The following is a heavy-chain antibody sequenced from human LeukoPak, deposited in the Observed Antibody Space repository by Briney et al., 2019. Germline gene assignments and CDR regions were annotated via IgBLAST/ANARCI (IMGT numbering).Heavy chain of an antibody. D-gene: IGHD3-22*01. J-gene: IGHJ4*02. Sequence: SETLSLTCAVYGGSFSGYYWSWIRQPPGKGLEWIGEINHSGSTNHNPSLKSRVTMSVDRSKNQFSLKLSSVTAADTAVYYCARDRYYYDSSARYFDYWGQGTLVTVSS. CDR3: ARDRYYYDSSARYFDY. CDR1: GGSFSGYY. V-gene: IGHV4-34*01. CDR2: INHSGST.